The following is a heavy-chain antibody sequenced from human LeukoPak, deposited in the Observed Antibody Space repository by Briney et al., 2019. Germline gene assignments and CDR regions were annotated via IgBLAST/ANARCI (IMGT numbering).Heavy chain of an antibody. D-gene: IGHD3-10*01. CDR3: ARGSGYYGSGQGDFDY. Sequence: GGSLRLSCAVSGLTVSTNYMNWVRQAPGKGLEWVSVVYSGGITNYADSVKGRFTISRDNSKNTLYLQMNSLRAEDTAVYYCARGSGYYGSGQGDFDYWAREPWSPSPQ. CDR2: VYSGGIT. J-gene: IGHJ4*02. V-gene: IGHV3-53*01. CDR1: GLTVSTNY.